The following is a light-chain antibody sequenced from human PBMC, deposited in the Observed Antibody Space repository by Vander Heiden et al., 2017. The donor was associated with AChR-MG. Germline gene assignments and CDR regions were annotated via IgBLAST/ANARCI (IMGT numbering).Light chain of an antibody. Sequence: SSELTQDPAVSVALGQTFRITCQGDSLRSYYASWYQQKPGQAPVLVLYGKNNRPSGIPDRFSGSSSGNTASLTITGAQAEDETDYYCNSRDSSGNHLVFGTGTKVTVL. CDR3: NSRDSSGNHLV. J-gene: IGLJ1*01. CDR1: SLRSYY. V-gene: IGLV3-19*01. CDR2: GKN.